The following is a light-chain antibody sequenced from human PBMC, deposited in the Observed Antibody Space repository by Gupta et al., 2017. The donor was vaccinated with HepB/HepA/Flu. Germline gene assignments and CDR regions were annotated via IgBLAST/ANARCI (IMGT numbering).Light chain of an antibody. J-gene: IGLJ2*01. V-gene: IGLV1-44*01. CDR2: SNH. Sequence: QSVLTQPPSASGTPGQRVTISCSGSSSNIGSNTVNWYQHLPGTAPKLLIYSNHRRPSGVPDRFSGSKSGTSASLAISGLQSEDEADYYCASWDDSLSVVVFGGGTNLTVL. CDR3: ASWDDSLSVVV. CDR1: SSNIGSNT.